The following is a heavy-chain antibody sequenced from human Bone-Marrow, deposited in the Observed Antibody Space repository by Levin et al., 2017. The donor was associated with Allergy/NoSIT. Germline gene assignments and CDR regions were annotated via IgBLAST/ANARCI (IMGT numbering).Heavy chain of an antibody. CDR2: SSAYNGKT. CDR1: GYTFTSYV. V-gene: IGHV1-18*01. CDR3: ARENYDSSGYYLHFDS. J-gene: IGHJ4*02. Sequence: ASVKVSCEASGYTFTSYVISWVRQAPGQGPEWLGWSSAYNGKTKYAQNFQGRVTMTTDRSTSTASMELRSLISDDTAVYYCARENYDSSGYYLHFDSWGQGTLVTVSS. D-gene: IGHD3-22*01.